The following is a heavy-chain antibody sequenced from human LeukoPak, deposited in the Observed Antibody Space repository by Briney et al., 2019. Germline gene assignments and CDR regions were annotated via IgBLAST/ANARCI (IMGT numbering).Heavy chain of an antibody. V-gene: IGHV3-9*01. J-gene: IGHJ6*02. CDR2: ISWNSGSI. D-gene: IGHD6-13*01. CDR3: AKDRIAAYYYGMDV. Sequence: GRSLRLSCAASGFTFDDYAMHWVRQVPGKGLEWVSGISWNSGSIGYADSVKGRFTISRDNAKNSLYLQMNSLRAEDTALYYCAKDRIAAYYYGMDVWGQGTTVTVSS. CDR1: GFTFDDYA.